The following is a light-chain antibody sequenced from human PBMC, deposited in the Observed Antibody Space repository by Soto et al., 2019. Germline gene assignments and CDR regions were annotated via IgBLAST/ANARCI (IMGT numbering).Light chain of an antibody. J-gene: IGKJ5*01. Sequence: EIVMTQSPATLSLSPGDGATLSCTASQSVSSNLAWYQQKPGQAPRLLISGASTRATGIPARFSGSGSGTEFNLTISSLQSEDFGVYYCQQYNNWPPITFGQGTRLEIK. CDR3: QQYNNWPPIT. V-gene: IGKV3-15*01. CDR1: QSVSSN. CDR2: GAS.